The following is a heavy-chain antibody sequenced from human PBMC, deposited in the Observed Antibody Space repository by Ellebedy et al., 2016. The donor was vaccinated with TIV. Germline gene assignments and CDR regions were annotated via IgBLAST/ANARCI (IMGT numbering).Heavy chain of an antibody. V-gene: IGHV3-30*18. CDR3: AKDSITYYDFWSGYFDS. CDR1: GFTFSDYG. CDR2: VSYDGIND. J-gene: IGHJ4*02. D-gene: IGHD3-3*01. Sequence: PGGSLRLSCAASGFTFSDYGMHWVRQSPGKGLEWVAVVSYDGINDHYADSVKGRFTISRDNSKNMLYLQMNSLRAEDTAVYYCAKDSITYYDFWSGYFDSWGQGTLVTVSS.